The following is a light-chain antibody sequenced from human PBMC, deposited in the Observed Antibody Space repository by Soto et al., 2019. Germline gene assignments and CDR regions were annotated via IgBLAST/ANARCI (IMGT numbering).Light chain of an antibody. CDR2: DAS. CDR1: QSVSSY. CDR3: QQYNNWPPST. Sequence: EIVLPQSPATLSLSPGERATLSCRASQSVSSYLAWYQQKPGQTPRLLIYDASNRATGIPARFSGSGSGTDFTLTISSLESEDVGVYYCQQYNNWPPSTFGQGTRLEI. V-gene: IGKV3-11*01. J-gene: IGKJ5*01.